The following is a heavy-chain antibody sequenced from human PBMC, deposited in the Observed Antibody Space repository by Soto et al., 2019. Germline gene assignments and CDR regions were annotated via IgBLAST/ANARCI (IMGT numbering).Heavy chain of an antibody. J-gene: IGHJ4*02. CDR1: GFTFSSYG. D-gene: IGHD3-22*01. V-gene: IGHV3-33*01. CDR2: IWYDGSNN. Sequence: GSLRLSCAASGFTFSSYGMHWVRQAPGKGLEWVAVIWYDGSNNYYADSVKGRFTISRDNSKNTLYLQMNSLRAEDTAVYYCARDQSSSGYYVYYWGQGTLVTVSS. CDR3: ARDQSSSGYYVYY.